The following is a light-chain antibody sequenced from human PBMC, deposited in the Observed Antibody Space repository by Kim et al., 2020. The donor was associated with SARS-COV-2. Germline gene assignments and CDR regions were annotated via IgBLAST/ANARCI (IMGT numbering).Light chain of an antibody. CDR3: QQYNNWPPLT. V-gene: IGKV3-15*01. J-gene: IGKJ4*01. CDR2: GAS. CDR1: QSVSSN. Sequence: EIVMTQSPATLSVSPGERVTLSCRASQSVSSNLAWYQQKPGQAPRLLIYGASTRATGIPARFSGSGSGTEFTLTIGSLQSEDFAVYFCQQYNNWPPLTLGGGTKVDIK.